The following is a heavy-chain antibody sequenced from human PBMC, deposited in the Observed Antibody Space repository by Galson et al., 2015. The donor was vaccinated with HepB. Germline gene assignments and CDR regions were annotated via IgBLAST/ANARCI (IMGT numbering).Heavy chain of an antibody. V-gene: IGHV3-15*01. CDR3: TTVGYSYVDYYYGMDV. Sequence: SLRLSCAASGFTFSNAWMSWVRQAPGKGLEWVGRIKSKTDGGTTDYAAPVKGRFTISRDDSKNTMYLQMNSLKTEDTAVYYCTTVGYSYVDYYYGMDVWGQGTTVTVSS. CDR1: GFTFSNAW. CDR2: IKSKTDGGTT. D-gene: IGHD5-18*01. J-gene: IGHJ6*02.